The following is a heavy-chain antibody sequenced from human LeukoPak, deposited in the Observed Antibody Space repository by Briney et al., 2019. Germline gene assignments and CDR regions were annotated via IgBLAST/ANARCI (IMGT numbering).Heavy chain of an antibody. CDR1: GFTFSSYA. J-gene: IGHJ6*03. D-gene: IGHD1-26*01. V-gene: IGHV3-23*01. Sequence: GGSLRLSCAASGFTFSSYAMSWIRQAPGKGLEWVSGISGSGGSKYYADSVKGRFTISRDNSKNTLYLQMNSLRVEDTAVYYCAKDSKIVGPTFRSYHYMDVWGKGTTVTVSS. CDR3: AKDSKIVGPTFRSYHYMDV. CDR2: ISGSGGSK.